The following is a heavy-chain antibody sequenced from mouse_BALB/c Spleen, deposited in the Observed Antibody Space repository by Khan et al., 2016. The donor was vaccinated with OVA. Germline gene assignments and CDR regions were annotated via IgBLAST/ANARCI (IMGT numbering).Heavy chain of an antibody. CDR3: ARKDYYDYDPFPY. V-gene: IGHV3-2*02. CDR2: ISYSGNT. D-gene: IGHD2-4*01. CDR1: GYSITSEFA. Sequence: EVQLQESGPGLVKPSQSLSLTCTVTGYSITSEFAWNWIRQFPGNKLEWMGYISYSGNTRYNPSLKSLISITRDTSRNQFFLQLNSVTTEDTATYYCARKDYYDYDPFPYWAKGLWSLSLQ. J-gene: IGHJ3*01.